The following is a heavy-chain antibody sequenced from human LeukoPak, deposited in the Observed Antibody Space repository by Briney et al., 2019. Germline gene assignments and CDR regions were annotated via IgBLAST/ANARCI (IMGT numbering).Heavy chain of an antibody. CDR3: AAYYYDSSGYWSVDY. Sequence: PSETLSLTCTVSGGSISSYYWSWIRQPPGKGLEWIGYIYYGGSTNYNPSLKSRVTISVDTSKNQFSLKLSSVTAADTAVYYCAAYYYDSSGYWSVDYWGQGTLVTVSS. J-gene: IGHJ4*02. V-gene: IGHV4-59*01. CDR2: IYYGGST. D-gene: IGHD3-22*01. CDR1: GGSISSYY.